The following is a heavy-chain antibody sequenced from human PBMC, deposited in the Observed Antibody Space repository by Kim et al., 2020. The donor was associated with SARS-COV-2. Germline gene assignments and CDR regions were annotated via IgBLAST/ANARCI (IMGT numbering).Heavy chain of an antibody. Sequence: AETLSLTCAVFGGSFSDFSWMWIRQSSGKGLEWIGEINQSGNTKYNASLKSRVTISLATTTNHFSLKVTSVIAADTAIYYCARGRVGVVPSPVLGLGPFCEDHYVDVWDKGAAVTVS. J-gene: IGHJ6*03. CDR1: GGSFSDFS. D-gene: IGHD3-3*01. CDR2: INQSGNT. V-gene: IGHV4-34*01. CDR3: ARGRVGVVPSPVLGLGPFCEDHYVDV.